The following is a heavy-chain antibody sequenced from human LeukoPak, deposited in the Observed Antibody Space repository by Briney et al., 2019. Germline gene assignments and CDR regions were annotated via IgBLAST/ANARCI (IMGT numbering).Heavy chain of an antibody. J-gene: IGHJ3*02. Sequence: GGSLRLSCAASGFAFSRYAMNWVRQAPGKGLEWVSSISSSSTYIYYGDSVKGRFTISRDNAKNSLYLRMNSLRVEDTAVYYCARADEYSSSSGVNAFDIWGQGTLVTVSS. CDR2: ISSSSTYI. D-gene: IGHD6-6*01. CDR3: ARADEYSSSSGVNAFDI. CDR1: GFAFSRYA. V-gene: IGHV3-21*01.